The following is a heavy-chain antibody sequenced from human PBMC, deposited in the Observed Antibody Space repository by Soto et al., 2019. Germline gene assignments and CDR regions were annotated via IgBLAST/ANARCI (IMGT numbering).Heavy chain of an antibody. J-gene: IGHJ6*02. CDR2: IIPILGIA. CDR3: ARGLTRYYGSGYYYYGMDV. D-gene: IGHD3-10*01. CDR1: GGTFSSYT. Sequence: QVQLVQSGAEVKKPGSSVKVSCKASGGTFSSYTISWVRQAPGQGLEWMGRIIPILGIANYAQKFQGRVTITADKSTSTAYMELSSLRSEDTAVYYCARGLTRYYGSGYYYYGMDVWGQGTTVTVSS. V-gene: IGHV1-69*02.